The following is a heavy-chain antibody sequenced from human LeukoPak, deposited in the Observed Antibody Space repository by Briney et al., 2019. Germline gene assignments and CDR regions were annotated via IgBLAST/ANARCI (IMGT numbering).Heavy chain of an antibody. Sequence: GGSLRLSCAASRFTFSSYEMNWVRQAPGKGLEWVSYISSSGSTRYYADSVKGRFTISRDNAKNSLYLQMNSLRAEDTAVYYCARVSGLEDYFDYWGQGTLVTVSS. CDR1: RFTFSSYE. V-gene: IGHV3-48*03. CDR3: ARVSGLEDYFDY. CDR2: ISSSGSTR. D-gene: IGHD5-12*01. J-gene: IGHJ4*02.